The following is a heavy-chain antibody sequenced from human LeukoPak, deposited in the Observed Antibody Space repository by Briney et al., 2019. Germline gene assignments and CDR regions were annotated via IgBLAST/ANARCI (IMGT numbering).Heavy chain of an antibody. CDR3: AREGSKVMFTGPFDF. J-gene: IGHJ4*02. D-gene: IGHD3-16*01. Sequence: GASVKVSCKASGYTFTAYYMHWVRQAPGQGLEWMGWINPNSGGTNYAQKFQGRVTMTRDTSISTAYMELSRLRSDDTAVFYCAREGSKVMFTGPFDFWGQGPRVTVSS. CDR1: GYTFTAYY. CDR2: INPNSGGT. V-gene: IGHV1-2*02.